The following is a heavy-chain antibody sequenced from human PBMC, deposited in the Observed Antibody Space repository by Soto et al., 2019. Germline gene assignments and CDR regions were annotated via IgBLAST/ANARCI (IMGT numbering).Heavy chain of an antibody. CDR3: VAGWELDANFDY. CDR2: ISSSSSYI. CDR1: GFTFSSYS. J-gene: IGHJ4*02. D-gene: IGHD1-26*01. V-gene: IGHV3-21*01. Sequence: PGGSLRLSCAASGFTFSSYSMNWVRQAPGKGLEWVSSISSSSSYIYYADSVKGRFTISRDNAKNSLYLQMNSLRAEDTAVYYCVAGWELDANFDYWGQGTLVTVSS.